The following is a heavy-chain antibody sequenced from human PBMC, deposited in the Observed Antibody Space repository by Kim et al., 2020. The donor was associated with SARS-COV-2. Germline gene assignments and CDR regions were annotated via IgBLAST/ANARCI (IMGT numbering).Heavy chain of an antibody. J-gene: IGHJ6*02. CDR2: ISWNSGSI. Sequence: GGSLRLSCAASGFTFDDYAMHWVRQAPGKGLEWVSGISWNSGSIGYADSVKGRFTISRDNAKNSLYLQMNSLRAEDTALYYCAKALLWFEDLMDSDYGMDVWGQGTTVTVSS. CDR1: GFTFDDYA. D-gene: IGHD3-10*01. V-gene: IGHV3-9*01. CDR3: AKALLWFEDLMDSDYGMDV.